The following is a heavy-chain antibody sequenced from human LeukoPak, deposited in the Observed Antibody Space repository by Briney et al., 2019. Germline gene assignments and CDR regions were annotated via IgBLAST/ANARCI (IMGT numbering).Heavy chain of an antibody. J-gene: IGHJ4*02. CDR2: ISTSSSYI. CDR3: ARGGSTTTMTTDFDY. D-gene: IGHD4-17*01. CDR1: GFTFSSYT. Sequence: GGSLRLSCAASGFTFSSYTMHWVRQAPGKGLEWVSCISTSSSYIYYADSVKGRFTISRDNAKNSLYLQMNSLRAEDTAVYYCARGGSTTTMTTDFDYWGQGTLVTASS. V-gene: IGHV3-21*01.